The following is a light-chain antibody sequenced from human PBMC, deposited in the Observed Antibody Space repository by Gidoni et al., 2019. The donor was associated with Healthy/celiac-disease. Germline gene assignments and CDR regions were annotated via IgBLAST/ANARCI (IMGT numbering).Light chain of an antibody. Sequence: DIQMTQSPSSLSASVGDRVTITCRASQGIGNALGWYQQKPGKAPKRLIYVASNLQSGVPSRFSGSGSGTEFTLTISSLQPEDFATYYCLQHNSYPRTFGQGTKVEIK. CDR3: LQHNSYPRT. CDR2: VAS. V-gene: IGKV1-17*01. J-gene: IGKJ1*01. CDR1: QGIGNA.